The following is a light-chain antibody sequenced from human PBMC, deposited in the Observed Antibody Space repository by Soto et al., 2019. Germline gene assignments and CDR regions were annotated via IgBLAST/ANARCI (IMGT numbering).Light chain of an antibody. V-gene: IGKV1-9*01. CDR1: RALSSY. J-gene: IGKJ4*01. Sequence: IQLTQSPSSLSASVGDRVTITCRASRALSSYLAWYQQKPGKAPKLLIYAASTLQSGVPSRFSGSESGTDFTLTISSLQPEDFGTYYCQQVNNYPLTFGGGTKVDIK. CDR3: QQVNNYPLT. CDR2: AAS.